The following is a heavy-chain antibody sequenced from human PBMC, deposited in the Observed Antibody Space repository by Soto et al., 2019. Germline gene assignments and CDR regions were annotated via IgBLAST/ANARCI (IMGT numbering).Heavy chain of an antibody. D-gene: IGHD3-22*01. CDR1: GFTFTSHG. V-gene: IGHV3-30*03. Sequence: PGGSLRLSCAASGFTFTSHGMHWVRQAPGKGLEWVAVISYDGSNTYYEDSVKGRFTISRDNSKNTLYLQMNSLREEDTAVYHCGASYYYDIGGHYAAVKPLDYWGQGALVTVSS. CDR3: GASYYYDIGGHYAAVKPLDY. J-gene: IGHJ4*02. CDR2: ISYDGSNT.